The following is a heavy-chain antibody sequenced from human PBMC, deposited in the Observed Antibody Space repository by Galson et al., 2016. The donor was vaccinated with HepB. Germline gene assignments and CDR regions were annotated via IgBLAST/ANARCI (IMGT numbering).Heavy chain of an antibody. V-gene: IGHV3-7*01. J-gene: IGHJ6*02. CDR2: INQDGLT. CDR1: GFMSREYY. CDR3: ARWSAGMDV. Sequence: SLRLSCAASGFMSREYYMTWVRQAPGKGLDWVATINQDGLTWYVDSVKGRFTISRDKAENSLHLQMNSLRVEDTAVYHCARWSAGMDVWGQGTTVAVSS.